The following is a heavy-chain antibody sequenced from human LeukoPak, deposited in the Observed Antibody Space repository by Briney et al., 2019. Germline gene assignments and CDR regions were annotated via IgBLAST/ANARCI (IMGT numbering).Heavy chain of an antibody. Sequence: SETLSLTCTVSGGSISSYYWSWIRQPPGKGLEWIGYIYYSGSTNYNPSLKSRVTISVDTSKNQFSLKLSSVTAADTAVYYCASSITMVRGVIYSFDYWGQGTLVTVSS. J-gene: IGHJ4*02. CDR3: ASSITMVRGVIYSFDY. V-gene: IGHV4-59*01. D-gene: IGHD3-10*01. CDR2: IYYSGST. CDR1: GGSISSYY.